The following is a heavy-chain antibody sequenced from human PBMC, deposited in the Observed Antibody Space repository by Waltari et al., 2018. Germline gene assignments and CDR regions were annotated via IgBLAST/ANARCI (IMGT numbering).Heavy chain of an antibody. CDR1: GFTFSSYS. D-gene: IGHD6-19*01. CDR2: IRSSSMTL. V-gene: IGHV3-48*04. J-gene: IGHJ4*02. CDR3: ARGSVAVDY. Sequence: EVQLVESGGGLVQPGGSLRLSCAASGFTFSSYSMNWVRQAPGEGLDGVSYIRSSSMTLYYADAVKGRVTIARDNAKNSLYLQMNSLRAEDTAGYYCARGSVAVDYWGQGTLVTVSS.